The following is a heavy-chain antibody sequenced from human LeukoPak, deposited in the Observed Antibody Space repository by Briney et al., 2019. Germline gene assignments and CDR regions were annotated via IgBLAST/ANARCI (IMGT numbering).Heavy chain of an antibody. CDR3: ARWGDSEAYGSGSYDKYYFDY. D-gene: IGHD3-10*01. Sequence: TETLSLTCTVSGGSISSSSYYWGWIRQPPGKGLEWIGSIYYSGSTYYNPSLKSRVTISVDTSKNQFSLKLSSVTAADTAVYYCARWGDSEAYGSGSYDKYYFDYWGQGTLVTVSS. CDR1: GGSISSSSYY. J-gene: IGHJ4*02. V-gene: IGHV4-39*01. CDR2: IYYSGST.